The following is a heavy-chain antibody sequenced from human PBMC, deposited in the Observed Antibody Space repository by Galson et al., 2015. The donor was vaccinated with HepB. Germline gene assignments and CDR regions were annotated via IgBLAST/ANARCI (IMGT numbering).Heavy chain of an antibody. Sequence: SVKVSCKASGYTFTSYGISWVRQAPGQGLEWMGWISAYNGNTNYAQKLQGRVTMTTDTSTSTAYMELRSLRSDDTAVYYCARDLWTYGSGSYSPDDALDIWGQGTMVTVSS. V-gene: IGHV1-18*04. CDR1: GYTFTSYG. CDR3: ARDLWTYGSGSYSPDDALDI. D-gene: IGHD3-10*01. J-gene: IGHJ3*02. CDR2: ISAYNGNT.